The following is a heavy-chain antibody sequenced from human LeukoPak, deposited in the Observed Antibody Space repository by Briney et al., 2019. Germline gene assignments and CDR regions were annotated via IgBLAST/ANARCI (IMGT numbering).Heavy chain of an antibody. CDR1: VGSISSSSYY. CDR3: ARHVAIAVAGPRYY. V-gene: IGHV4-39*01. CDR2: IYYSGST. D-gene: IGHD6-19*01. Sequence: PSETLSLTCTVSVGSISSSSYYWGWIRQPPGKGLEWIGSIYYSGSTYYNPSLKSRVTISVDTSKNQFSLKLSSMTAADTAVYYCARHVAIAVAGPRYYWDQGTLVTVSS. J-gene: IGHJ4*02.